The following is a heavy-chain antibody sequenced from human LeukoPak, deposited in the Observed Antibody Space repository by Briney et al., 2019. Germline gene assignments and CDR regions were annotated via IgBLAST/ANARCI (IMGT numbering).Heavy chain of an antibody. CDR3: ARGAIAAAGCY. J-gene: IGHJ4*02. D-gene: IGHD6-13*01. Sequence: PGGSLRLSCAASGFTFSSYAMSWVRQAPGKGLEWVANINQDGRETYYVDSVKGRFTISRDNAQNSLYLQMNSLRAEDTAVYYCARGAIAAAGCYWGQGTLVTVSS. CDR1: GFTFSSYA. CDR2: INQDGRET. V-gene: IGHV3-7*04.